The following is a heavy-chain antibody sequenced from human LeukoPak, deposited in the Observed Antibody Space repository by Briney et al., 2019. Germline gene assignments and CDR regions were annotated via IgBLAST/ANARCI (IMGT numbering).Heavy chain of an antibody. CDR2: ISHSGST. CDR1: GGSFSGYY. CDR3: ARGLRKIQLWFTDAFDI. Sequence: PSETLSLTCAVYGGSFSGYYWSWIRQPPGKGLEWIGEISHSGSTNYNPSLKSRVTISVDTSKNQFSLKLSSVTAADTAVYYCARGLRKIQLWFTDAFDIWGQGTMVTVSS. V-gene: IGHV4-34*01. D-gene: IGHD5-18*01. J-gene: IGHJ3*02.